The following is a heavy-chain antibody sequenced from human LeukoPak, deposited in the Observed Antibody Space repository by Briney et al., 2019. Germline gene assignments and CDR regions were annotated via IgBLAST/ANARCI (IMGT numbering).Heavy chain of an antibody. Sequence: QPGRSLRLSCAASGFTFSSYGMHWVRQAPGKGLEWVAVIWYDGSNKYYADSVKGRFTISRDNSKNTLYLQMNSLRAEDTAVYYCARSIVVVVAATELDYWGQGTLVTVSS. CDR2: IWYDGSNK. J-gene: IGHJ4*02. CDR1: GFTFSSYG. CDR3: ARSIVVVVAATELDY. V-gene: IGHV3-33*01. D-gene: IGHD2-15*01.